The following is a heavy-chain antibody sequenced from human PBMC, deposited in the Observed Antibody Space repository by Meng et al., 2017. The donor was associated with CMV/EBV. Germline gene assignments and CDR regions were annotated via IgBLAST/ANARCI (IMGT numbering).Heavy chain of an antibody. Sequence: GSLRLSCTVSGGSISSYYWSWIRQPPGKGLEWIGDIYYSGSTNYNPSLKSRVTISVDTSKNQSSLKLSSVTAADTAVYYCAREGYDFWSGSPPRGWFDPWGQGTLVTVSS. D-gene: IGHD3-3*01. V-gene: IGHV4-59*01. CDR3: AREGYDFWSGSPPRGWFDP. J-gene: IGHJ5*02. CDR1: GGSISSYY. CDR2: IYYSGST.